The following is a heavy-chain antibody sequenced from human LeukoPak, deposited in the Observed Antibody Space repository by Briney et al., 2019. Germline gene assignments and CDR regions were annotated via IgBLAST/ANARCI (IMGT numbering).Heavy chain of an antibody. CDR1: GYTFSTYG. Sequence: ASVKVSCKASGYTFSTYGISWVRQAPGQGLEWMGWISTSNGDTKYAQKLQGRVTMTTDTSTSTAYMELRNLRSDDTAMYYCAREGLGELTLDYWGQGTLVTVSS. CDR2: ISTSNGDT. D-gene: IGHD3-16*01. V-gene: IGHV1-18*01. CDR3: AREGLGELTLDY. J-gene: IGHJ4*02.